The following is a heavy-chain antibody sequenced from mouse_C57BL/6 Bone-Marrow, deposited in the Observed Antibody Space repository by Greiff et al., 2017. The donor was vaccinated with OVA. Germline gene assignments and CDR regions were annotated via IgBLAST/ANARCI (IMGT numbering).Heavy chain of an antibody. D-gene: IGHD2-1*01. Sequence: EVQLVESGGDLVKPGGSLKLSCAASGFTFSSYGMSWVRQTPDKRLEWVATISSGGSYTYYPDSVKGRFTISRDNAKNTLYLQMSSLKSEDTAMYYCARRRGIYYGNWFDYWGQGTTLTVSS. CDR1: GFTFSSYG. V-gene: IGHV5-6*01. CDR3: ARRRGIYYGNWFDY. CDR2: ISSGGSYT. J-gene: IGHJ2*01.